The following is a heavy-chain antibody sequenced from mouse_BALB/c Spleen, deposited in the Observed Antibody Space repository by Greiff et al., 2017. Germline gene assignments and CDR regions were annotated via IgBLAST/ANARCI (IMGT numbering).Heavy chain of an antibody. D-gene: IGHD1-1*01. V-gene: IGHV1-69*02. CDR1: GYTFTSYW. CDR3: ARRGIYYYGSSYAMDY. J-gene: IGHJ4*01. Sequence: VQLQQPGAELVKPGASVKLSCKASGYTFTSYWMHWVKQRPGQGLEWIGEIDPSDSYTNYNQKFKGKATLTVDKSSSTAYMQLSSLTSEDSAVYYCARRGIYYYGSSYAMDYWGQGTSVTVSS. CDR2: IDPSDSYT.